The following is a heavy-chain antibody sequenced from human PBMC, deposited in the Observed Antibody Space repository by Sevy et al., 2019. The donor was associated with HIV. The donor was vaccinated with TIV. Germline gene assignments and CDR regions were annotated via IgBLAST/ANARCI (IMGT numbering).Heavy chain of an antibody. CDR3: AGENAWGRGYS. D-gene: IGHD1-26*01. V-gene: IGHV4-59*08. CDR2: IYYNGHI. J-gene: IGHJ4*02. CDR1: GGSITSLY. Sequence: SETLSLTCTVSGGSITSLYWNWIRQPPGKGLEWIANIYYNGHINYNPSLKSRVTLSLDTSQNQFSPRLGSVTAADTAMYYCAGENAWGRGYSWGQGTLVTVSS.